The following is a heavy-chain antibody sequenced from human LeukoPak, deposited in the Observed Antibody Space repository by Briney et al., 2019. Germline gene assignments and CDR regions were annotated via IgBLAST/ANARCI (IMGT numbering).Heavy chain of an antibody. CDR3: SRADTAMAAFDY. V-gene: IGHV1-69*04. CDR1: GCTFSSYA. D-gene: IGHD5-18*01. CDR2: IIPILGIA. J-gene: IGHJ4*02. Sequence: SVKVSCKASGCTFSSYAISWVRQAPGQGLEWMGRIIPILGIANYAQKFQGRVTITADKYTSTAYKELSSLRSEDTAVYYCSRADTAMAAFDYWGQGTLVTVSS.